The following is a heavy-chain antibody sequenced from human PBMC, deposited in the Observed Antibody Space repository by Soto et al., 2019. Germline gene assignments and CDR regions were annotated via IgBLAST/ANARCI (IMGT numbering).Heavy chain of an antibody. D-gene: IGHD6-13*01. CDR1: GFTFSSYG. Sequence: GGSLRLSCAASGFTFSSYGMHWVRQAPGKGLEWVAVISYDGSNKYYADSVKGRFTVSRDNSKNTLYLQMNSLRAEDTAVYYCAKDGPDSSWYRANYFDYWGKGTLATVPS. CDR2: ISYDGSNK. V-gene: IGHV3-30*18. J-gene: IGHJ4*02. CDR3: AKDGPDSSWYRANYFDY.